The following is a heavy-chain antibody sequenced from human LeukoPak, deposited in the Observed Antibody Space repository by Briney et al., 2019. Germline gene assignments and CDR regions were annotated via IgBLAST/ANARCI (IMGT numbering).Heavy chain of an antibody. CDR2: IYYSGST. Sequence: SETLSLSCTVSGGSVSRSSFYWGWIRQPPGKGLEWIGNIYYSGSTYYNPSLKSRVTISIDTSKNQFSLRLRSVTAANTAVYYCARQIASAGTAGFDFWGQGALVTVSS. CDR1: GGSVSRSSFY. D-gene: IGHD6-13*01. J-gene: IGHJ4*02. V-gene: IGHV4-39*07. CDR3: ARQIASAGTAGFDF.